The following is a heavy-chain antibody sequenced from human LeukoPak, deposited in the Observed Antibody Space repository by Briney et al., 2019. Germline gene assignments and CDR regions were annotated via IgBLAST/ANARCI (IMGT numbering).Heavy chain of an antibody. CDR2: IYYSGST. CDR1: GGSISSYY. Sequence: PSETLSLTCTVSGGSISSYYWNWIRQPPGKGLEWIGYIYYSGSTNYNPSLRSRVTISVDTSKNQFSLKLSSVTAADTAVYYCARGGWYPESFQHWGQGALVTVSS. CDR3: ARGGWYPESFQH. V-gene: IGHV4-59*01. D-gene: IGHD6-19*01. J-gene: IGHJ1*01.